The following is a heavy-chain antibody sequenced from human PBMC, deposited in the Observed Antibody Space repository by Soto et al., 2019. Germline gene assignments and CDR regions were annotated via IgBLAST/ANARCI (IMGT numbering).Heavy chain of an antibody. D-gene: IGHD4-4*01. CDR3: ASESTVTKNPYYYGMDV. V-gene: IGHV4-59*05. CDR2: IYYSGST. Sequence: SETLSLTCTVSGGSISSYYWSWIRQPPGKGLEWIGSIYYSGSTYYNPSLKSRVTISVDTSKNQFSLKLSSVTAADTAVYYCASESTVTKNPYYYGMDVWGQGTTVTVSS. J-gene: IGHJ6*02. CDR1: GGSISSYY.